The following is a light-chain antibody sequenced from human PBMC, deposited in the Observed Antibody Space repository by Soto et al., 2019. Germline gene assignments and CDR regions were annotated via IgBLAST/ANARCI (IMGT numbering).Light chain of an antibody. CDR1: QSVSSSY. CDR3: HQYGSSPYT. V-gene: IGKV3-20*01. J-gene: IGKJ2*01. CDR2: GAS. Sequence: EIVLTQSPGTLSLSPGERATLSCRASQSVSSSYLAWYQQKPGQAPRLLIYGASSMATGIPDRFSGSGSGTDFTLTISRLEPEDFAVYYCHQYGSSPYTFGQGTKRAIK.